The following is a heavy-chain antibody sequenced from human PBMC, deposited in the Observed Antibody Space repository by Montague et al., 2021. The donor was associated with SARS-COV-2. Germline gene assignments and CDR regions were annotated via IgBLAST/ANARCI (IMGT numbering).Heavy chain of an antibody. CDR2: IYHSGTT. CDR1: GFSIDSGDY. Sequence: SETLSLTCTVSGFSIDSGDYWGWLRQPPGKGLEWIGSIYHSGTTYYNPSLQSRLTMSIDTSTNQFFLRLTSVTAAATAAFFCVREKAGGLRNVFDIWGQGTTVTVSS. J-gene: IGHJ3*02. CDR3: VREKAGGLRNVFDI. V-gene: IGHV4-38-2*02.